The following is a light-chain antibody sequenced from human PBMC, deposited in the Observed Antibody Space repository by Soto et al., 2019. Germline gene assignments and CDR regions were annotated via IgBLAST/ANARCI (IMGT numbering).Light chain of an antibody. J-gene: IGKJ4*02. CDR3: QHYGRLNT. CDR2: VGS. V-gene: IGKV3-20*01. Sequence: EIVLKQSPGTLSLSPGERATLSCRASQSVSSNHLAWYQQKPGQAPRLLIYVGSSRATGIPDRFSGSGSETNYSLTIIRRLEHEFFVLYYCQHYGRLNTFGGGTKVDIK. CDR1: QSVSSNH.